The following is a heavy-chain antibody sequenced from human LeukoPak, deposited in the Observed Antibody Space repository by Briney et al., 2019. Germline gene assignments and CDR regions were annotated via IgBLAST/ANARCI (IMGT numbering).Heavy chain of an antibody. CDR2: ISAYNGNT. V-gene: IGHV1-18*01. CDR3: ARGRSGYSYGGYYFDY. J-gene: IGHJ4*02. D-gene: IGHD5-18*01. Sequence: ASVKVSCKASGYTFTSYGISWVRQAPGQGLEWMGWISAYNGNTNYAQKLQGRVTMTTDTSTSTAYMELRSLRSDDTAVYYCARGRSGYSYGGYYFDYWGQGTLVTVSS. CDR1: GYTFTSYG.